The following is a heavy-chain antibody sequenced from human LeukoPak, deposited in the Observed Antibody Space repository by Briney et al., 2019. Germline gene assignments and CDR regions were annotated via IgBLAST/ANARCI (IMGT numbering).Heavy chain of an antibody. V-gene: IGHV1-46*01. D-gene: IGHD3-22*01. J-gene: IGHJ4*02. CDR2: INPNRGST. Sequence: ASVKVSCKASGYTFTSYYMYWVRQAPGQGLEWMGIINPNRGSTSYAQKFQGRVTMTRDMSTSTVYMELSSLRSEDTAIYYCATGSLVRVYDSSAYYGHYWGQGTLVTVSS. CDR1: GYTFTSYY. CDR3: ATGSLVRVYDSSAYYGHY.